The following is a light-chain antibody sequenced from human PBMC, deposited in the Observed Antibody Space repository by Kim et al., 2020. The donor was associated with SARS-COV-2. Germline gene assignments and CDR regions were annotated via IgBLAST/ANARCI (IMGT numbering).Light chain of an antibody. J-gene: IGLJ3*02. CDR1: SSDVGNYNY. CDR3: CSSAGGYTWV. Sequence: QSVTISCTGTSSDVGNYNYVSWYQQHPGKAPKLMIYDVSKRPSGVPERFSGSKSGNTASLTISGLQAEDEADYYCCSSAGGYTWVFGGGTGLTVL. V-gene: IGLV2-11*01. CDR2: DVS.